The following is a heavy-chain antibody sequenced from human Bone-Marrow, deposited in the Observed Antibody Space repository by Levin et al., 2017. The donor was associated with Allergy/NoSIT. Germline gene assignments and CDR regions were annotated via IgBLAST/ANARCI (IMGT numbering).Heavy chain of an antibody. CDR1: GFTFRKSW. CDR3: ASEWSGWATFDY. V-gene: IGHV3-74*01. J-gene: IGHJ4*02. Sequence: LSLTCAASGFTFRKSWMHWVRQAPGKGLEWVARASDDGSNRGYVDSVRGRFTISRDNSKNTLFLQMSGLRAEDTAVYYCASEWSGWATFDYWGQGALVTVSS. D-gene: IGHD6-19*01. CDR2: ASDDGSNR.